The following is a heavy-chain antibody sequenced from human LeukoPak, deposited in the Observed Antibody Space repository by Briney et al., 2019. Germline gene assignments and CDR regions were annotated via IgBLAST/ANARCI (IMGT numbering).Heavy chain of an antibody. Sequence: SQTLSLTCASSADSVSSNSAAWNWIRQSPSRGLEWLGRTYYRSKWYNDYAVSVKSRITINPDTSKNQFSLQLNSVTAEDTAVYYCARGGYYDFWSGYHSGFDYWGQGTLVTVSS. CDR3: ARGGYYDFWSGYHSGFDY. D-gene: IGHD3-3*01. CDR1: ADSVSSNSAA. CDR2: TYYRSKWYN. V-gene: IGHV6-1*01. J-gene: IGHJ4*02.